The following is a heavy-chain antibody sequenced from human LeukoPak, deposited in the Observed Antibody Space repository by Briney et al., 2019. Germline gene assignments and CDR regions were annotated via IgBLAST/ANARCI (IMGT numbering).Heavy chain of an antibody. V-gene: IGHV4-38-2*02. CDR3: AREGGAGSSGWYVVFDY. CDR1: GYSITSGYF. Sequence: SPSETLSLTRTVSGYSITSGYFWGWIRQPPGKGLEWIASVSHSGTTYYNPSLKSRVTISVDTSKNQFSLKLSSVTAADTAVYYCAREGGAGSSGWYVVFDYWGQGTLVTVSS. CDR2: VSHSGTT. D-gene: IGHD6-19*01. J-gene: IGHJ4*02.